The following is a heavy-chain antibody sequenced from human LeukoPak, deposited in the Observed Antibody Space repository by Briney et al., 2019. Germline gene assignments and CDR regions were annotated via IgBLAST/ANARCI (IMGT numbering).Heavy chain of an antibody. D-gene: IGHD1-26*01. CDR1: GGSFSGYY. Sequence: PSETLSLTCAVYGGSFSGYYWSWIRQPPGKGLEWIGEINHSGSTSYIPSLKSRVTISVDTSKNQFSLKLSSVTAADTAVYYCARSGFAGGYFDLWGRGTLVTVSS. CDR2: INHSGST. J-gene: IGHJ2*01. CDR3: ARSGFAGGYFDL. V-gene: IGHV4-34*01.